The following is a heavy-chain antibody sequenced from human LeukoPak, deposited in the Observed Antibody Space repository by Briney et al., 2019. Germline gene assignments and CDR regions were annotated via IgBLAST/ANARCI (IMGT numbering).Heavy chain of an antibody. CDR2: ISAYNGNT. CDR3: ARERGLAGGFDP. D-gene: IGHD3-16*01. Sequence: ASVKVSCKGSGYTFTSYGISWVRQAPGQGLEWMGWISAYNGNTNYAQKLQGRVTMTTDTSTSTVYMELSTLRSDDTAVYYCARERGLAGGFDPWGQGTLVTVSS. V-gene: IGHV1-18*01. CDR1: GYTFTSYG. J-gene: IGHJ5*02.